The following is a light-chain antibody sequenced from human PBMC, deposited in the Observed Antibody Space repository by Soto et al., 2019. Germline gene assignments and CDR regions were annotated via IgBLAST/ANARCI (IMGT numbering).Light chain of an antibody. V-gene: IGKV3-20*01. Sequence: VLTQSPGTLSLSPGERATLSCRASQSVSSSYLAWYQQKPGQAPRLLIYRASSRAAGIPDRFSGSGSGTGFSLTISRLEPEDFAVYYCQQYGSLITFGQGTRLEIK. CDR3: QQYGSLIT. CDR2: RAS. CDR1: QSVSSSY. J-gene: IGKJ5*01.